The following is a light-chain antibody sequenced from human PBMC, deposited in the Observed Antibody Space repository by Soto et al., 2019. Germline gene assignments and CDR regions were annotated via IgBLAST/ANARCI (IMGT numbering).Light chain of an antibody. CDR3: QQRKT. CDR1: QSVSTF. Sequence: EILLTQSLSTLALSPGERAILSCRASQSVSTFLAWFQKKPGQPPRLLISDASNRATGVPARFSGSGSGTDFTLTISSLEHADFAVYYCQQRKTFGGGTKVDIK. CDR2: DAS. J-gene: IGKJ4*01. V-gene: IGKV3-11*01.